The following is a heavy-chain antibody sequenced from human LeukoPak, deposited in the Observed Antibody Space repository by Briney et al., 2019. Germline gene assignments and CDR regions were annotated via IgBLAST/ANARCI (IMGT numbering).Heavy chain of an antibody. CDR3: ARGRPTGASRVFVVQ. V-gene: IGHV3-21*06. Sequence: PGGSLRLSCAASGFTFWRYSMTWVRQAPGKGVEWVSCMRSGSTYTYYAHSVSGRFTTSRDNAKNSLYLLMNSLRVHDTAVYYCARGRPTGASRVFVVQWGQGTLVTVSS. J-gene: IGHJ4*02. CDR1: GFTFWRYS. D-gene: IGHD6-6*01. CDR2: MRSGSTYT.